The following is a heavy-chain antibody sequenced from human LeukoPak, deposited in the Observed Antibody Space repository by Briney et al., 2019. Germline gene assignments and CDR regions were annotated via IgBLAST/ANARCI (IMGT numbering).Heavy chain of an antibody. D-gene: IGHD4/OR15-4a*01. CDR1: GFTFSSSA. CDR3: VKDRSTDYAFDY. Sequence: GGSLRLSCAASGFTFSSSAMHWARQAPGKGLEWVAFIPYDGSHKSSADSVKGRFTISRDNSKNMLYLQVSSLRAEDTAVYYCVKDRSTDYAFDYWGQGTLVTVSP. J-gene: IGHJ4*02. CDR2: IPYDGSHK. V-gene: IGHV3-30*02.